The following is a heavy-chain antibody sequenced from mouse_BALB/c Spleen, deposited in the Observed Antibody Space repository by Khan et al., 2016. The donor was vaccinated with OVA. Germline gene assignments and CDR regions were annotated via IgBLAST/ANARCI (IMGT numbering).Heavy chain of an antibody. CDR3: AKVGFNGTMDY. CDR2: LNTYTGKP. Sequence: QIQLVQSGPELKKPGETVKLSCKASGYTFTNYGMNWVKQAPGKGLKWMGWLNTYTGKPTYADDFKGRFAFSLETSASPSYLQFNSLKTEDAATYFCAKVGFNGTMDYWGQGTSVTVSS. V-gene: IGHV9-3-1*01. D-gene: IGHD1-1*02. J-gene: IGHJ4*01. CDR1: GYTFTNYG.